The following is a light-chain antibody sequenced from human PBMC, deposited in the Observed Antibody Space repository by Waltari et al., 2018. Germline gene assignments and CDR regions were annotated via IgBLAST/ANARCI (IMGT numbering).Light chain of an antibody. J-gene: IGKJ1*01. V-gene: IGKV1-39*01. Sequence: DIQMTQSPSSLSASVGDSVTLPCRASQSVSSYLNWYQQKPGKPPKPLISARSTLHNGVPSRFGGSGSGTEFTLTISSLQPEDFAIYYCQQTYSSPRTFGQGTKVEI. CDR1: QSVSSY. CDR3: QQTYSSPRT. CDR2: ARS.